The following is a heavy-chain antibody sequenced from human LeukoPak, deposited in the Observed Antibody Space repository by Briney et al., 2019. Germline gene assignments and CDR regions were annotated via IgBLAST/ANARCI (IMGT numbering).Heavy chain of an antibody. V-gene: IGHV3-30*04. CDR2: ISYDGSNK. Sequence: GGSLRLSCAASGFTFSSYAMHWVRQAPGKGLEWVAVISYDGSNKYYADSVKGRFTISRDNSKNTLYLQMNSLRAEDTAVYYCAREAVDTAMPGYWGQGTLVTVSS. CDR1: GFTFSSYA. J-gene: IGHJ4*02. CDR3: AREAVDTAMPGY. D-gene: IGHD5-18*01.